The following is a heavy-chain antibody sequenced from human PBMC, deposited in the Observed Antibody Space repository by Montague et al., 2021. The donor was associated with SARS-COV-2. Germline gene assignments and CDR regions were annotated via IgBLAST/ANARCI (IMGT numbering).Heavy chain of an antibody. Sequence: SETLSLTCIVSGESIDRDTYYWGWIRQSPGKGLEWIGSLSSSGSTYYNPSLRSRVTISMDTSKNHFSLKVNSVTATDTAVYFCARPVSVSVWFYFDDWGQGTLVSVSS. CDR1: GESIDRDTYY. D-gene: IGHD3-9*01. CDR2: LSSSGST. CDR3: ARPVSVSVWFYFDD. V-gene: IGHV4-39*02. J-gene: IGHJ4*02.